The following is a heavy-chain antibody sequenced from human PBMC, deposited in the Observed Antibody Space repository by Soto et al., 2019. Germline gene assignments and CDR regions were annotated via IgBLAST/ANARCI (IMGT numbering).Heavy chain of an antibody. CDR3: AKDTRSMVRGVITFYYYYGMDV. CDR2: ISGSGGST. J-gene: IGHJ6*02. Sequence: EVQLLASGGGLVQPGGSLRLSCAASGFTFSSYAMSWVPQAPGKGLEWVSAISGSGGSTYYADSVKGRFTISRDNSKNTLYLQMNSLRAEDTAVYYCAKDTRSMVRGVITFYYYYGMDVWGQGTTVTVSS. CDR1: GFTFSSYA. D-gene: IGHD3-10*01. V-gene: IGHV3-23*01.